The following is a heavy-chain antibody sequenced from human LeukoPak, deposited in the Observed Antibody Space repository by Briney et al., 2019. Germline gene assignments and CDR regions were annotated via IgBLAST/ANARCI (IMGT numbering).Heavy chain of an antibody. CDR3: ARENYYRIGRFDRAYLDD. CDR2: ISTGNGNT. V-gene: IGHV1-3*03. J-gene: IGHJ4*02. CDR1: ASTFITYA. Sequence: ASVKVSCKASASTFITYAIHWVRQAPGQGLEWMGWISTGNGNTRYSKAFQERVTITRDTSASTVYMDLRGLRSEDMAVYYCARENYYRIGRFDRAYLDDWGQGTLVTVSS. D-gene: IGHD3-10*01.